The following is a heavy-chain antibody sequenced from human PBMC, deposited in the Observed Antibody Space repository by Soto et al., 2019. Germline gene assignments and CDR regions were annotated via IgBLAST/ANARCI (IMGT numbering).Heavy chain of an antibody. J-gene: IGHJ5*02. D-gene: IGHD3-10*01. CDR1: GGSFSGYY. V-gene: IGHV4-34*01. Sequence: SETLSLTCAVYGGSFSGYYWSWIRQPPGKGLEWIGEINHSGSTNYNPSLKSRVTISVDTSKNQFSLKLSSVTAADTAVYYCARTPRVRGVRNWFDPWGQGTLVTV. CDR3: ARTPRVRGVRNWFDP. CDR2: INHSGST.